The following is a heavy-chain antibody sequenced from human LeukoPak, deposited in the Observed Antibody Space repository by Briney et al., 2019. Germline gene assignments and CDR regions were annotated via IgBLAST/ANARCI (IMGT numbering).Heavy chain of an antibody. CDR2: INPAGSET. V-gene: IGHV3-7*01. Sequence: GGSLRLSCAASGFSFNAYWMAWVRQAPGTGLEWVANINPAGSETFHVDPVKGRFSISRDHTKNLVYLQMNSLRAEDTAVYYCATFGLVAALDLWGQGTLVTVSS. J-gene: IGHJ4*02. CDR1: GFSFNAYW. CDR3: ATFGLVAALDL. D-gene: IGHD5-12*01.